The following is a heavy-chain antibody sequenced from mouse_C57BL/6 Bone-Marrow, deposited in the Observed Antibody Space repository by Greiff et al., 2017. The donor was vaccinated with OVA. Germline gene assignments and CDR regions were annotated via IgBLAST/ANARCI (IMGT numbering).Heavy chain of an antibody. D-gene: IGHD2-2*01. CDR1: GFTFSDYG. J-gene: IGHJ2*01. Sequence: EVKLLESGGGLVPPFCSLPLSCSASGFTFSDYGMHWVRQAPEKGLEWVAYISSGSSTIYYADKVKGRFTISRDNAKNTLFLQMTSLRSEDTAMYYCASYGYDFDYWGQGTTLTVSS. CDR2: ISSGSSTI. V-gene: IGHV5-17*01. CDR3: ASYGYDFDY.